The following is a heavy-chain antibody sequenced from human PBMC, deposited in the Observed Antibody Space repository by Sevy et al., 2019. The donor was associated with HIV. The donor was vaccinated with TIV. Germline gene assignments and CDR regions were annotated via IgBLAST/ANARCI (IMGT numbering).Heavy chain of an antibody. V-gene: IGHV5-51*01. CDR3: ARRDHEYSSSSDYTDCGEYDYGMVV. J-gene: IGHJ6*02. Sequence: GESLKISCKGSGYSFTSYWIGWVRQMPGKGLEWMGIIYPGDSDTRYSPSFRGQVTISADKSISTAYLQWSSLKASDTAMYYSARRDHEYSSSSDYTDCGEYDYGMVVWGQGTTVTGSS. CDR2: IYPGDSDT. D-gene: IGHD6-6*01. CDR1: GYSFTSYW.